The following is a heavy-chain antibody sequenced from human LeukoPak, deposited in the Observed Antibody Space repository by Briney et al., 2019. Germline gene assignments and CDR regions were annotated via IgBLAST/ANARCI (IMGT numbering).Heavy chain of an antibody. CDR3: ASPYSSSSDHDY. CDR2: ISSSSSYI. V-gene: IGHV3-21*01. CDR1: GFTFSSYS. Sequence: SGGSLRLSCAASGFTFSSYSMNWVRQAPGKGLEWVASISSSSSYIYYADSVKGRFTISIDNAKNPLYLQMNSLRAEDTAVYYSASPYSSSSDHDYWGQGTLVTVSS. D-gene: IGHD6-6*01. J-gene: IGHJ4*02.